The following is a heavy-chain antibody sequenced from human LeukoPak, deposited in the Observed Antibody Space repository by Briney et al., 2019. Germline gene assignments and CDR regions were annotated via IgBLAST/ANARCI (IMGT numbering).Heavy chain of an antibody. CDR2: IKQDGSEK. CDR3: ARRYSGYDYYYYYMDV. Sequence: GGSLRLSCAASGFTFSSYWMSWVRQAPGKGLEWVANIKQDGSEKYYMDSVKGRFTVSRDNAKNSLYLQMNSLRAEDTAVYYCARRYSGYDYYYYYMDVWGKGTTVTISS. CDR1: GFTFSSYW. D-gene: IGHD5-12*01. J-gene: IGHJ6*03. V-gene: IGHV3-7*01.